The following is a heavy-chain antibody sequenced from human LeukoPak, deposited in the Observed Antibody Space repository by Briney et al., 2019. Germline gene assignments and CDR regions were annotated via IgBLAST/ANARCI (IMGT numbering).Heavy chain of an antibody. J-gene: IGHJ4*02. CDR2: IYYSGST. Sequence: PSGTLSLTCIGTRGSISSYYWSWIGQPAGKGVEGIGRIYYSGSTYYNPSLRSGGIILVDPSKNQFSLKLSSVNAADTDVYYCARTGDSSGYYRNAIDYWGQGTLVTVSS. V-gene: IGHV4-4*07. D-gene: IGHD3-22*01. CDR1: RGSISSYY. CDR3: ARTGDSSGYYRNAIDY.